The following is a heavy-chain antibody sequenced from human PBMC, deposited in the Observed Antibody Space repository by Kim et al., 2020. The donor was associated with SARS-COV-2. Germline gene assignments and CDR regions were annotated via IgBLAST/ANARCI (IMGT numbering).Heavy chain of an antibody. CDR3: ARNLLEMATIQYYFDY. J-gene: IGHJ4*02. Sequence: SVKVSCKASGGTFSSYAISWVRQAPGQGLEWMGGIIPIFGTANYAQKFQGRVTITADESTSTAYMELSSLRSEDTAVYYCARNLLEMATIQYYFDYWGQGTLVTVSS. V-gene: IGHV1-69*13. CDR2: IIPIFGTA. CDR1: GGTFSSYA. D-gene: IGHD5-12*01.